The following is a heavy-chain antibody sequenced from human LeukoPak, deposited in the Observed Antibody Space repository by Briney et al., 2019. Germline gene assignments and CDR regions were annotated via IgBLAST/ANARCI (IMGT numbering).Heavy chain of an antibody. J-gene: IGHJ4*02. CDR3: ARGPYSSGWYYFDY. CDR1: GFTFSSYA. D-gene: IGHD6-19*01. CDR2: ISYDGSNK. V-gene: IGHV3-30*04. Sequence: GGSLRLSCAASGFTFSSYAMHWVRQAPGKGLEWVAVISYDGSNKYYADSVKGRFTISRDNSKNTLYLQMNSLRTEDTAVYYCARGPYSSGWYYFDYWGQGTLVTVSS.